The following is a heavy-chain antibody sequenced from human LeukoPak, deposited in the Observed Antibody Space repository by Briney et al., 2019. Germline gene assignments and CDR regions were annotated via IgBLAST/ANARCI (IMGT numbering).Heavy chain of an antibody. J-gene: IGHJ4*02. Sequence: SETLSLTCTVSGYSINSGYHWGWIRQPPGQGLEWIGSIYHSGSTYYNPSLKSRVTISIDTSKNQFSLKLSSVTAADTAVYYCARHYLYDTSGDGTYYFDYWGQGTLVTVSS. CDR2: IYHSGST. D-gene: IGHD3-22*01. V-gene: IGHV4-38-2*02. CDR1: GYSINSGYH. CDR3: ARHYLYDTSGDGTYYFDY.